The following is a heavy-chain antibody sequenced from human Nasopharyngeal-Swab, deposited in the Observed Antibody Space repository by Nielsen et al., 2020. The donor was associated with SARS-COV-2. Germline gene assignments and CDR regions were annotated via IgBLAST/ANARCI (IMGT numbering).Heavy chain of an antibody. CDR3: AKEVVPRNYYYNYHMDV. CDR1: GFTFRSYG. J-gene: IGHJ6*03. D-gene: IGHD3-22*01. CDR2: ISYDGSNK. Sequence: GESLKTSCAASGFTFRSYGVHWVRLAPGKGLEWVALISYDGSNKYYADSVKGRFTISRDNSKNTLYLQMNSLRAEDTAVYHCAKEVVPRNYYYNYHMDVWGIGTTVTVSS. V-gene: IGHV3-30*18.